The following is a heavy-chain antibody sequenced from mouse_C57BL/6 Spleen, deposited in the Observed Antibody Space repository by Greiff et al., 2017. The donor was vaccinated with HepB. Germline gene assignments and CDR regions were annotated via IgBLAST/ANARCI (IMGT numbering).Heavy chain of an antibody. CDR3: ARAGDYGNYDYAMDY. V-gene: IGHV5-16*01. Sequence: EVQLVESEGGLVQPGSSMKLSCTASGFTFSDYYMAWVRQVPEKGLEWVANINYDGSSTYYLDSLKSRFIISRDNAKNILYLQMSSLKSEDTATYYCARAGDYGNYDYAMDYWGQGTSVTVSS. CDR1: GFTFSDYY. CDR2: INYDGSST. J-gene: IGHJ4*01. D-gene: IGHD2-1*01.